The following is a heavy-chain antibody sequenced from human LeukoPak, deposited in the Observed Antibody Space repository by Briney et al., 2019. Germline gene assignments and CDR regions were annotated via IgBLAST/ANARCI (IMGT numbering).Heavy chain of an antibody. J-gene: IGHJ3*02. V-gene: IGHV4-59*01. CDR3: ARALQPGVYAFDI. CDR1: GGSISSYY. D-gene: IGHD6-13*01. Sequence: SETLSLTCAVSGGSISSYYWTWIRQPPGEGLEWIGYIYYSGSTNYNPSLKSRVTISVDTSKNQFSLKLSSVTAADTAVYYCARALQPGVYAFDIWGQGTMVTVSS. CDR2: IYYSGST.